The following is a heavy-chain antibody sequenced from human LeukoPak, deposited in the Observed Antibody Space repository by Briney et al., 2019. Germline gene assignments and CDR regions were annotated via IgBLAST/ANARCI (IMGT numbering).Heavy chain of an antibody. D-gene: IGHD2-2*01. CDR1: GFTFSSYW. CDR3: ARDDCSSISCYHNWFDP. CDR2: IKQDGNEK. Sequence: GGSRRLSFAASGFTFSSYWMSWVRQAPGKGLEGGANIKQDGNEKYYVDSLKGRFTISRDNAKNSLYLQMNSLRAEDTAVYYCARDDCSSISCYHNWFDPWGQGTLVTVSS. J-gene: IGHJ5*02. V-gene: IGHV3-7*01.